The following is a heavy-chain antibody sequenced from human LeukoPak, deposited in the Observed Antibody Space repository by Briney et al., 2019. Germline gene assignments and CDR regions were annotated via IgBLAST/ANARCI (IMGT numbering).Heavy chain of an antibody. J-gene: IGHJ4*02. D-gene: IGHD4-17*01. CDR3: AKDMGVYGDYDFDY. CDR1: RFTFDDYA. V-gene: IGHV3-43*02. CDR2: ISGDGGST. Sequence: GGSLRLSCAASRFTFDDYAMHWVRQAPGKGLEGVSLISGDGGSTYYADSVKGRFTISRDNSKNSLYLQMNSLRTEDTALYYCAKDMGVYGDYDFDYWGQGTLVTVSS.